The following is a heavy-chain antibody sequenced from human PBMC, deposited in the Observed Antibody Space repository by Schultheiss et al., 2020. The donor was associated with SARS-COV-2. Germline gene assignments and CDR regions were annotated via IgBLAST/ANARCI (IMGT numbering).Heavy chain of an antibody. D-gene: IGHD1-26*01. J-gene: IGHJ5*02. CDR1: GFTFSSYA. CDR3: ARGWGNWFDP. CDR2: ISYDGSNK. Sequence: GGSLRLSCAASGFTFSSYAMHWVRQAPGKGLEWVAVISYDGSNKYYADSVKGRFTISRDNSKNTLYLQMNSLRAEDTAVYYCARGWGNWFDPWGQGTLVTVSS. V-gene: IGHV3-30*01.